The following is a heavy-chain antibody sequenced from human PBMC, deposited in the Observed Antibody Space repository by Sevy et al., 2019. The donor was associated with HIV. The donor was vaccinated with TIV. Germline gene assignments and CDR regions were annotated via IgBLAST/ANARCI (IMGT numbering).Heavy chain of an antibody. V-gene: IGHV3-7*01. CDR1: GFTFSSYW. CDR3: ARDRLVLDYYYGMDV. CDR2: IKQDGSEK. Sequence: GGSLSLSCAASGFTFSSYWMSWVRQAPGKGLEWVANIKQDGSEKYYVDSVKGRFTISRDNAKNSLYLQMNSLRAEDTAVYYCARDRLVLDYYYGMDVWGQGTTVTVS. J-gene: IGHJ6*02. D-gene: IGHD6-19*01.